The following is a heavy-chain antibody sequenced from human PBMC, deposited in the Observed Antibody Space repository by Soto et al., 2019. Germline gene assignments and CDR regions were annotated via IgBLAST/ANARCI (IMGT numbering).Heavy chain of an antibody. J-gene: IGHJ4*02. CDR3: AKDAIMVSSSFNYFDF. Sequence: GGSLRLSCVVSGFIPSSYAMSWVRQAPGKGLEWVSGISGSGGATSYADSVKGRFTISRDNSKNTLYLQMNSLSAEDTAIYYCAKDAIMVSSSFNYFDFWGQGALVAVSS. V-gene: IGHV3-23*01. D-gene: IGHD6-13*01. CDR2: ISGSGGAT. CDR1: GFIPSSYA.